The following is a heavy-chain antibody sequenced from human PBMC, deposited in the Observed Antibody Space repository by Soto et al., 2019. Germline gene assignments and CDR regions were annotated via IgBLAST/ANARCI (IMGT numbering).Heavy chain of an antibody. CDR3: AKALRVAGTLGAEYFQH. Sequence: GGSLRLSCAASGFTFSSYAMSWVRQAPGKGLEWVSAISGSGGSTYYADSVKGRFTISRDNSKNTLYLQMNSLRAEDTAVYYCAKALRVAGTLGAEYFQHWGQGTLVTVSS. V-gene: IGHV3-23*01. J-gene: IGHJ1*01. CDR2: ISGSGGST. D-gene: IGHD6-19*01. CDR1: GFTFSSYA.